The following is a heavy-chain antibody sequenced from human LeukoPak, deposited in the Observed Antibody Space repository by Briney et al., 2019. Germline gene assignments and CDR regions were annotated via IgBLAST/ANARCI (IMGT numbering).Heavy chain of an antibody. CDR3: VFGPCSNYYYYYGMDV. CDR1: GGSFSGYY. CDR2: INHSGST. Sequence: SETLSLTCAVYGGSFSGYYWSWIRQPPGKGLEWIGEINHSGSTNYNPSLKSRVTISVDTSKNQFSLKLSSVTAAGTAVYYCVFGPCSNYYYYYGMDVWGQGTTVTVSS. V-gene: IGHV4-34*01. J-gene: IGHJ6*02. D-gene: IGHD4-4*01.